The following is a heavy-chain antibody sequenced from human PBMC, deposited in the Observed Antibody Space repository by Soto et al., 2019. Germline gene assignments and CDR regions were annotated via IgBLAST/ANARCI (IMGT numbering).Heavy chain of an antibody. CDR2: IWYDGSNK. J-gene: IGHJ4*02. CDR3: AGDLPYGPFAY. CDR1: GFTFSGYG. D-gene: IGHD3-16*01. Sequence: QVQLVESGGGVVQPGRSLRLSCAASGFTFSGYGMHWVRQAPGKGLEWVAVIWYDGSNKYYADSVKGRFTIPRDNSKNTLYLQMNSLSAEDTAVYYCAGDLPYGPFAYWGQGTLVTVSS. V-gene: IGHV3-33*01.